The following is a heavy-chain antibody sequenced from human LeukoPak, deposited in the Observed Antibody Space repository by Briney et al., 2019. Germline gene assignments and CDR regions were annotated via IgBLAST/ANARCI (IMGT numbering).Heavy chain of an antibody. CDR2: IYTSGST. D-gene: IGHD3-16*01. CDR1: GGSISSYY. Sequence: PSETLSLTCTVSGGSISSYYWSWIRQPAGKGLEWIGRIYTSGSTNYNPSLKSRVTMSVDTSKNQFSLKLSSVTAADTAVDYCERDLQGAFGGVISWFDPWGQGTLVTVSS. V-gene: IGHV4-4*07. J-gene: IGHJ5*02. CDR3: ERDLQGAFGGVISWFDP.